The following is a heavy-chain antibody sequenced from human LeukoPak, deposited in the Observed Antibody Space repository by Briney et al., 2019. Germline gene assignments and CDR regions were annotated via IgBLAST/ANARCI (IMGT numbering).Heavy chain of an antibody. CDR3: AKGGLIDYYGSGSYWYYYGMDV. Sequence: GRSLRLSCAASGFTFDDYAMHWVRQAPGKGLEWVSGISWNSGSIGYADSVKGRFTISRDNAKNSLYLQMNSLRAEDTALYYCAKGGLIDYYGSGSYWYYYGMDVWGQGTTVTVSS. CDR2: ISWNSGSI. J-gene: IGHJ6*01. V-gene: IGHV3-9*01. CDR1: GFTFDDYA. D-gene: IGHD3-10*01.